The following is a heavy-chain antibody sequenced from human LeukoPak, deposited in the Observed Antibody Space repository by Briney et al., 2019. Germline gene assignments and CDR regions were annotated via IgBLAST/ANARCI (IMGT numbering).Heavy chain of an antibody. Sequence: ASVKVSCKASGYTFTSSSINWVRLAPGQGLEWMGWISTYNDNTNYAQKPQGSVTMTTDTYTRTAYMAQRSVRSDDTAVYYCARGSPPKSVADYWGRGTLVSVSS. CDR3: ARGSPPKSVADY. J-gene: IGHJ4*02. CDR2: ISTYNDNT. CDR1: GYTFTSSS. V-gene: IGHV1-18*01. D-gene: IGHD2-21*01.